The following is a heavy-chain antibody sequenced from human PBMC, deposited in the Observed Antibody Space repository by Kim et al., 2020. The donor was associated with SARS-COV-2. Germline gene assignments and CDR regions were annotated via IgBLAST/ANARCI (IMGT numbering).Heavy chain of an antibody. J-gene: IGHJ4*02. Sequence: GGSLRLSCEASGFPFSRYWMSWVRQVPGKGLEWVANIKEDESEKYYVDSVKGRFTTSRDNAKNSLYLQMNSLRAEDTAVYYCARAFSGGLFDYWGQGIVVIVSS. V-gene: IGHV3-7*03. CDR1: GFPFSRYW. CDR2: IKEDESEK. CDR3: ARAFSGGLFDY. D-gene: IGHD6-19*01.